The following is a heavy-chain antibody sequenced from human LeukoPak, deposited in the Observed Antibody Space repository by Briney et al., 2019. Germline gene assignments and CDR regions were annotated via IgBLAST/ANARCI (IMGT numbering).Heavy chain of an antibody. CDR1: GGSFSGYY. D-gene: IGHD6-6*01. CDR3: ARSTLYSSSVFDY. V-gene: IGHV4-59*10. CDR2: IYTSGST. Sequence: KPSETLSLTCAVYGGSFSGYYWSWIRQPAGKGLEWIGRIYTSGSTNYNPSLKSRVTISVDTSKNQFSLKLSSVTAADTAVYYCARSTLYSSSVFDYWGQGTLVTVSS. J-gene: IGHJ4*02.